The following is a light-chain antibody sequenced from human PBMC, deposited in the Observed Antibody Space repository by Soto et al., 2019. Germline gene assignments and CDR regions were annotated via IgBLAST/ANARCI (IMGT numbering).Light chain of an antibody. V-gene: IGLV4-60*03. CDR1: SGHSSNI. Sequence: QSVLTQSSSASASLGSSVKLTCTLGSGHSSNIIAWHQQQPGKAPRYLMKLEGSGSYNKGSEVPDRFSGSSSGADRYLTISNLPSEDEADYYCETWDSHTRVFGGGTQLTVL. CDR2: LEGSGSY. J-gene: IGLJ3*02. CDR3: ETWDSHTRV.